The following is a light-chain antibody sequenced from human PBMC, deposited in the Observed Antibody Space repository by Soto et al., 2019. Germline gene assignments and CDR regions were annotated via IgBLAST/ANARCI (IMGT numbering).Light chain of an antibody. V-gene: IGKV3-15*01. Sequence: ELVLTQSPATLSVSPGARATLSCRASQSVSGNLAWYQQKPGQAPRLLIYGASTRATGIPARFSGSGSGTEFTLTISSLQSEDFAVYYCQQYNNWPPITFGQGTRLEIK. J-gene: IGKJ5*01. CDR1: QSVSGN. CDR3: QQYNNWPPIT. CDR2: GAS.